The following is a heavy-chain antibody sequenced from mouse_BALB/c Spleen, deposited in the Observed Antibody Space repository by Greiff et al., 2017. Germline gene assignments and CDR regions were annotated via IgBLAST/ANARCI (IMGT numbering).Heavy chain of an antibody. CDR3: AREGGYDYFDY. D-gene: IGHD2-2*01. Sequence: VQLQQSGPELVKPGASVKISCKASGYSFTGYYMHWVKQSHVKSLEWIGRINPYNGATSYNQNFKDKASLTVDKSSSTAYMELHSLTSEDSAVYYCAREGGYDYFDYWGQGTTLTVSS. J-gene: IGHJ2*01. CDR1: GYSFTGYY. V-gene: IGHV1-31*01. CDR2: INPYNGAT.